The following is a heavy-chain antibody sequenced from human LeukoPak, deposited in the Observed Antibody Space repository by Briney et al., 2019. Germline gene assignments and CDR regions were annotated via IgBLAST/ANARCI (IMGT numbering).Heavy chain of an antibody. D-gene: IGHD3-22*01. Sequence: GGSLRLSCAASGFTLSSYRMNWVRQAPGKGLEWVSSISSSSSYIYYADSVKGRFTISRDNAKNSLYLQMNSLRSEDTAVYYWARDSTYYYDSSGYPLDYWGQGTLVTVSS. V-gene: IGHV3-21*01. CDR3: ARDSTYYYDSSGYPLDY. CDR1: GFTLSSYR. CDR2: ISSSSSYI. J-gene: IGHJ4*02.